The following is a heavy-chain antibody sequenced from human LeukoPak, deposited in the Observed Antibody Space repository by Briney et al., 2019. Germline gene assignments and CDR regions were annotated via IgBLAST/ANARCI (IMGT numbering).Heavy chain of an antibody. CDR2: ISSSSSSI. J-gene: IGHJ3*02. CDR3: ARARGTMVDAFDI. D-gene: IGHD3-10*01. Sequence: PGGSLRLSCAASGFTFSIFSMNWVRQAPGKGPEWVSYISSSSSSIYYADSVKGRFTVSRDNAKNSLYLQMNSLRAEDTAVFYCARARGTMVDAFDIWGQGTMVTVSS. V-gene: IGHV3-48*01. CDR1: GFTFSIFS.